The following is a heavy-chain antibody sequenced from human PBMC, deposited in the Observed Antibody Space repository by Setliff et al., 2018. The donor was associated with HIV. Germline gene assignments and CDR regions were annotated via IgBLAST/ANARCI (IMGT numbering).Heavy chain of an antibody. J-gene: IGHJ5*02. D-gene: IGHD4-17*01. CDR2: IYPNSGGT. CDR3: TRGAYGDSLGMNWFDP. Sequence: ASVKVSCKASEYTFTGYYMHWVRQAPGQGLEWMGWIYPNSGGTNYAQNFQGRVTMTRDTSISTAYMELSRLKSDDTAVYYCTRGAYGDSLGMNWFDPWGQGTLVTVSS. CDR1: EYTFTGYY. V-gene: IGHV1-2*02.